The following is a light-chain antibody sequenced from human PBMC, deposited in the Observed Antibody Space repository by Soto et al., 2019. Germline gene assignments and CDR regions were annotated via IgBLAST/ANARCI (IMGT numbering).Light chain of an antibody. Sequence: AIRMTQSPSSLSASTGDRVTITCRASQGISSYLAWYQQKPGKAPKLLIYAASTLQSGVPSRFSGSGSGTDVTLTISCLQSEDFATYYCQQYYSSLFTFGPGTKVDIK. V-gene: IGKV1-8*01. J-gene: IGKJ3*01. CDR1: QGISSY. CDR2: AAS. CDR3: QQYYSSLFT.